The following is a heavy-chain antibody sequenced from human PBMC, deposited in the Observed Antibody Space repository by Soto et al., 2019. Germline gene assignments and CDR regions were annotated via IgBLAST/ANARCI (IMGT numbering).Heavy chain of an antibody. CDR1: GFTFSDYY. D-gene: IGHD1-20*01. J-gene: IGHJ6*02. Sequence: QVPLVESGGGLVKPGGSLRLSCAASGFTFSDYYMNWIRQAPGKGLEWVSHITSGGTIYYADSVMGRFTISRDNAKKSLYLQMYSLRAEDTAVYYCARDNRITGPPGMDVWGQGTTVTVSS. CDR2: ITSGGTI. V-gene: IGHV3-11*01. CDR3: ARDNRITGPPGMDV.